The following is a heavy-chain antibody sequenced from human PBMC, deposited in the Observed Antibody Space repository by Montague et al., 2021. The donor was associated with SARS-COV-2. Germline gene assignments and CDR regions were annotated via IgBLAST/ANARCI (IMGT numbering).Heavy chain of an antibody. CDR1: GGFMSNHY. J-gene: IGHJ5*02. CDR3: ARAVSVRRAVNWFDP. D-gene: IGHD3-10*01. Sequence: SETLSLTYTVSGGFMSNHYWAWIRQPPGKGLEWLAYIYYSGGINSNASXXSRVSMSVDTSKNQFSLKLTSVTAADTAVYYCARAVSVRRAVNWFDPWGQGTLVTVSS. V-gene: IGHV4-59*11. CDR2: IYYSGGI.